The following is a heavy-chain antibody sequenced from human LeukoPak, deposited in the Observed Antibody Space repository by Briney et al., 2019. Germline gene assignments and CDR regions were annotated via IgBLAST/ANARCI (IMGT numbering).Heavy chain of an antibody. V-gene: IGHV3-23*01. D-gene: IGHD4-17*01. J-gene: IGHJ4*02. CDR3: AEDFHQSTVTTPDY. CDR1: GFTFSSYA. CDR2: ISGSGGST. Sequence: GGSLRLSCAASGFTFSSYAMSWVRQAPGKGLEWVSAISGSGGSTYYADSVKGRFTISRDNSKNTLYLQMNSLRAEDTAVYYCAEDFHQSTVTTPDYWGQGTLVTVSS.